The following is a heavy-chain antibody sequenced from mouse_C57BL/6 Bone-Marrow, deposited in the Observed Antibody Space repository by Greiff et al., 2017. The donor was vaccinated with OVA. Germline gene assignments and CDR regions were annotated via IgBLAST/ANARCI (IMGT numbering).Heavy chain of an antibody. D-gene: IGHD2-4*01. Sequence: EVQRVESGGDLVKPGGSLKLSCAASGFTFSSYGMSWVRQTPDKRLEWVATISSGGSYTYYPDSVKGRFTISRDNAKNTLYLQMSSLKSEDTAMYYCARLYYDYDVFAYWGQGTLVTVSA. V-gene: IGHV5-6*01. J-gene: IGHJ3*01. CDR3: ARLYYDYDVFAY. CDR1: GFTFSSYG. CDR2: ISSGGSYT.